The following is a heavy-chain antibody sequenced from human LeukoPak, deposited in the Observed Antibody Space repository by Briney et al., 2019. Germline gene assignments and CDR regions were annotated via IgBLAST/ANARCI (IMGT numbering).Heavy chain of an antibody. CDR2: INWNGVST. CDR1: GFTFDDYG. J-gene: IGHJ4*02. Sequence: GGSLRLSCAASGFTFDDYGMSWVRQAPGKGLEGVSGINWNGVSTVYAASVKGRFTVSRDNAKNSLYLQMNSLRAEDTALYYCARISSWLPLDYWGQGTLVTVSS. CDR3: ARISSWLPLDY. V-gene: IGHV3-20*04. D-gene: IGHD6-13*01.